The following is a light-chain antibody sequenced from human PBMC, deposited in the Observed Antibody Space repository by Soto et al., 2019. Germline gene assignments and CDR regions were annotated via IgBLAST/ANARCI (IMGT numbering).Light chain of an antibody. CDR1: QSISGW. Sequence: DIQMPQSPSTLSASVGDRVTITCRASQSISGWLAWYQQKPGKAPKLLIYKASTLESGVLSRFSGSGSGTEFTHTISSLQPDDFATYYCQQYNNYGSSTFGQGTRVVIK. CDR2: KAS. J-gene: IGKJ1*01. CDR3: QQYNNYGSST. V-gene: IGKV1-5*03.